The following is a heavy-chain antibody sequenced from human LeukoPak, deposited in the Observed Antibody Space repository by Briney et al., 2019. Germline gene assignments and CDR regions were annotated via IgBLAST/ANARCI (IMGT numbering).Heavy chain of an antibody. V-gene: IGHV1-46*01. CDR1: GNTFTSYY. D-gene: IGHD3-3*01. Sequence: ASVKVSCKASGNTFTSYYMHWVRQAPRQGLEWMGIINPSGGSTSYAQKFQGRVTMTRDTSTSTVYMELSSLRSEDTAVYYCARGTKFGVVILWGQGTLVTVSS. CDR2: INPSGGST. CDR3: ARGTKFGVVIL. J-gene: IGHJ4*02.